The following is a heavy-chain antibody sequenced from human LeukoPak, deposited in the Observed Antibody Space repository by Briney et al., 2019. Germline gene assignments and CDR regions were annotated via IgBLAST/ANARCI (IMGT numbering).Heavy chain of an antibody. CDR3: ARPLRVTMIRGAAFRASSDFDP. Sequence: ASVTVSCKCSGYTFSCYYIHWVRQAPGQGLELVGLINPNTGGTKYAQRFQDRLTMTRDTSISTAYMEVSRLRYDDTAVYYCARPLRVTMIRGAAFRASSDFDPWGQGTLVTVSS. V-gene: IGHV1-2*02. CDR2: INPNTGGT. D-gene: IGHD3-10*01. J-gene: IGHJ5*02. CDR1: GYTFSCYY.